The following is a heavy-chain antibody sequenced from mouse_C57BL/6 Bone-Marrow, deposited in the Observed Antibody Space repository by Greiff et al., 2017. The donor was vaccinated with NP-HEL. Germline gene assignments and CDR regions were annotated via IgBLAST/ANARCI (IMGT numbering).Heavy chain of an antibody. V-gene: IGHV1-26*01. CDR3: ARERGDFHFDY. J-gene: IGHJ2*01. Sequence: EVQLQQSGPELVKPGASVKISCKASGYTFTDYYMNWVKQSHGKSLEWIGDINPNNGGTSYNQKFKGKATLTVDKSSSTAYMELRSLTSEDSAVYYCARERGDFHFDYWGQGTTLTVSS. CDR2: INPNNGGT. CDR1: GYTFTDYY.